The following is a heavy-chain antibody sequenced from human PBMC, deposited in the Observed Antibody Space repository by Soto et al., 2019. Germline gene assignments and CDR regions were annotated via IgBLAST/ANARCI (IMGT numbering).Heavy chain of an antibody. CDR1: GGSISSGGYY. J-gene: IGHJ5*02. CDR3: ARRDYGDPNWFDA. Sequence: QVQLQESGPGLVKPSQTLSLTCTVSGGSISSGGYYWSWIRQHPGKGLEWIGYIYYSGSTYYNPSVKGRGTISVDTSKDRFSLKLSAVTAADTAVYYCARRDYGDPNWFDAWGQGTLVTVSS. D-gene: IGHD4-17*01. V-gene: IGHV4-31*03. CDR2: IYYSGST.